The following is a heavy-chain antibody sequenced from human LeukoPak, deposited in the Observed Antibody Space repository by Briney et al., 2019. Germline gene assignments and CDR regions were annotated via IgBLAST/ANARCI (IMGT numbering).Heavy chain of an antibody. D-gene: IGHD6-13*01. CDR1: GGTFSSYA. CDR3: ARDDGSSWSKGDY. J-gene: IGHJ4*02. CDR2: IIPILGIA. V-gene: IGHV1-69*04. Sequence: GASVKVSCKASGGTFSSYAISWVRQAPGQGLEWMGRIIPILGIANYAQKFQGRVTITADKSTSTAYMELSSLRSEDTAVYYCARDDGSSWSKGDYWGQGTLVTVSS.